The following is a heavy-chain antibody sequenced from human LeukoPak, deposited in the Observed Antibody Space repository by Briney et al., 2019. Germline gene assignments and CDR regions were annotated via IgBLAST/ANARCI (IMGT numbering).Heavy chain of an antibody. CDR1: GYTFTTSG. J-gene: IGHJ4*02. CDR3: ARGLVLPAAMGEFDY. V-gene: IGHV1-18*01. D-gene: IGHD2-2*01. Sequence: ASLKVSCKASGYTFTTSGINWVRQAPGQGLEWMGCINVYNGNTNYAQKFQGRITMTRDTSTNTAYMELRSLKSDDTAVYYCARGLVLPAAMGEFDYWGQGTLIAVSS. CDR2: INVYNGNT.